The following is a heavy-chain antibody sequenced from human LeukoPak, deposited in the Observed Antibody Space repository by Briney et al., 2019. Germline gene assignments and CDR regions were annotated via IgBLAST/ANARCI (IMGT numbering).Heavy chain of an antibody. Sequence: ASVKASCKASGYTFTSYAMHWVRQAPGQRLEWMGWINAGNGNTKYSQKFQGRVTITRDTSASTAYMELSNLRSEDTAVYYCARHHGWFDPWGQGTLVTVSS. CDR2: INAGNGNT. CDR1: GYTFTSYA. V-gene: IGHV1-3*01. J-gene: IGHJ5*02. CDR3: ARHHGWFDP.